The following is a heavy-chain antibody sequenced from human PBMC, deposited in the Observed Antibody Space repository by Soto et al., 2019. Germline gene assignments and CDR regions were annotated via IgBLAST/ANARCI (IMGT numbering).Heavy chain of an antibody. CDR1: GFTLSAYW. Sequence: EVQLEESGGDLVQPGGSLRLSCAASGFTLSAYWMTWVGQAPGKGLEWVANINRDGSKKSYLDSVRGRFTISRDNVGNSLYLRMDSLRADDTALYYCARDVSPGSSSLYLDAFDIWGQGTMVTVSS. J-gene: IGHJ3*02. V-gene: IGHV3-7*05. CDR3: ARDVSPGSSSLYLDAFDI. D-gene: IGHD6-13*01. CDR2: INRDGSKK.